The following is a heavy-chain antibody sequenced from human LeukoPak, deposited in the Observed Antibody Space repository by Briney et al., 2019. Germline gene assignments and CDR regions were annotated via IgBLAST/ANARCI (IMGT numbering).Heavy chain of an antibody. V-gene: IGHV3-23*01. Sequence: GGSLRLSCAASGLTFSSYAMSWVRQAPGKGLEWFSAISGSGGSTYYADSVKGRFTISRDNSKNTLYLQMNSLRAEDTAVYYCAKDRGGSHYGYFDYWGQRTLVTVSS. CDR3: AKDRGGSHYGYFDY. J-gene: IGHJ4*02. D-gene: IGHD1-26*01. CDR2: ISGSGGST. CDR1: GLTFSSYA.